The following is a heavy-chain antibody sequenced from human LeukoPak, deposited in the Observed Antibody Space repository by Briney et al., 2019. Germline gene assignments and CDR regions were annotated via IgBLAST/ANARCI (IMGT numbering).Heavy chain of an antibody. CDR2: IYHSGST. CDR1: GGSISSSNW. CDR3: ARGGHLKRVYYDFWSGYYPIHYFDY. V-gene: IGHV4-4*02. Sequence: SETLSLTCAVSGGSISSSNWWSWVRQPPGKGLEWIGEIYHSGSTNYNPSLKSRVTISVDKSKNQFSLKLSSVTAADTAVYYCARGGHLKRVYYDFWSGYYPIHYFDYWGQGTLVTVSS. J-gene: IGHJ4*02. D-gene: IGHD3-3*01.